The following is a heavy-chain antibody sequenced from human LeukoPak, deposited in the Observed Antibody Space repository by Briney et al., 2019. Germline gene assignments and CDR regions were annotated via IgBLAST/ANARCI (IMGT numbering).Heavy chain of an antibody. D-gene: IGHD3-10*01. CDR3: AKDGENSWRPRDFDY. V-gene: IGHV3-30*02. CDR2: IRFDGSNK. CDR1: GFTFSSYG. J-gene: IGHJ4*02. Sequence: GGSLRLSCAASGFTFSSYGMHWVRQAPGQGLEWVAFIRFDGSNKYYADSVKGRFTISRDNSKNTLFLQMNSLRPEDTAVFYCAKDGENSWRPRDFDYWGQGTLVTVSS.